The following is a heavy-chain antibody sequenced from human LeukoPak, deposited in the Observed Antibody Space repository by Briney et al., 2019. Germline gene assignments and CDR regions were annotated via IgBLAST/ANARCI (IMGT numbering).Heavy chain of an antibody. Sequence: GGSLRLSCAASGFTLDDYAMHWVRQAPGKGLEWVSGISWNSGSTYYADSVKGRFTISRDNSKNTLYLQMNSLRAEDTAVYYCAKAGCVGATISPLDYWGQGTLVTVSS. V-gene: IGHV3-23*01. J-gene: IGHJ4*02. CDR2: ISWNSGST. CDR1: GFTLDDYA. D-gene: IGHD1-26*01. CDR3: AKAGCVGATISPLDY.